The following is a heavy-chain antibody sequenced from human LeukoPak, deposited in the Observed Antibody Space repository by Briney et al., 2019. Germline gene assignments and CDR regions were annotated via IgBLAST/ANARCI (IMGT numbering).Heavy chain of an antibody. CDR2: IKPDGGEK. Sequence: GGSLRLSCAASGFTFSYYWMSWVRQAPGKGLEWVANIKPDGGEKNYVDSVKGRFTISRDNAKNSLYLQMNSLRAGDTAVYYCTRAGYYSSGWNPFDYWGQGTLVTVSS. CDR3: TRAGYYSSGWNPFDY. CDR1: GFTFSYYW. V-gene: IGHV3-7*01. J-gene: IGHJ4*02. D-gene: IGHD6-25*01.